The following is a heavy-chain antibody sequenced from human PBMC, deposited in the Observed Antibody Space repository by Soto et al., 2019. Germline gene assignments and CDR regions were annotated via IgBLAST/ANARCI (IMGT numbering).Heavy chain of an antibody. CDR1: GFTFSSYA. J-gene: IGHJ6*02. V-gene: IGHV3-30-3*01. CDR3: ARDPQGGSSTSCYAATWGSYGMDV. Sequence: GGSLRLSCAASGFTFSSYAMHWVRQAPGKGLEWVAVISYDGSNKYYADSVKGRFTISRDNSKNTLYLQMNSLRAEDTAVYYCARDPQGGSSTSCYAATWGSYGMDVWGQGTTVTVSS. D-gene: IGHD2-2*01. CDR2: ISYDGSNK.